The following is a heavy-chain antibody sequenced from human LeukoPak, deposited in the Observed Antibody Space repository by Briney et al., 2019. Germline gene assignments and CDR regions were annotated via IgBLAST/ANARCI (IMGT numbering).Heavy chain of an antibody. V-gene: IGHV1-18*01. CDR1: GYTFTSYG. CDR3: ARDRDTMVRGVPGY. J-gene: IGHJ4*02. Sequence: ASVKVSCKASGYTFTSYGISWVRQAPGQGLEWMGWISAYNGNTNYAQKLQGRVTITTDTSTSTAYMELRSLRSDDTAVYYCARDRDTMVRGVPGYWGQGTLVTVSS. CDR2: ISAYNGNT. D-gene: IGHD3-10*01.